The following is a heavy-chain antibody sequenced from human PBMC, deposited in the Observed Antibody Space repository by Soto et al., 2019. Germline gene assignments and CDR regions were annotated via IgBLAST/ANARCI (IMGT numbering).Heavy chain of an antibody. D-gene: IGHD6-25*01. CDR3: EKNVQATAAGFDY. CDR1: GYSISSGYY. V-gene: IGHV4-38-2*01. Sequence: SETLSLTCAVSGYSISSGYYWGWIRQPPGKGLEWIGSIYHSGSTYYNPSLKSRVTISVDTSKNQFSLKLSSVTAADTAVYYCEKNVQATAAGFDYWGQGTLVTVSS. CDR2: IYHSGST. J-gene: IGHJ4*02.